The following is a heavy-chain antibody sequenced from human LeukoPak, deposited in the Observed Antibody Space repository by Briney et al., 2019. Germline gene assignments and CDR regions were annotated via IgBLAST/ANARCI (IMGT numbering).Heavy chain of an antibody. V-gene: IGHV4-59*12. Sequence: PSETLSLTCTVSGGSISSYYWSWIRQPPGKGLEWIGYIYYSGSTNYNPSLKSRVTISVDTSKNQFSLKLSSVTAADTAVYYCASSDRNHPFDYWGQGTLVTVSS. CDR2: IYYSGST. D-gene: IGHD1-14*01. CDR3: ASSDRNHPFDY. CDR1: GGSISSYY. J-gene: IGHJ4*02.